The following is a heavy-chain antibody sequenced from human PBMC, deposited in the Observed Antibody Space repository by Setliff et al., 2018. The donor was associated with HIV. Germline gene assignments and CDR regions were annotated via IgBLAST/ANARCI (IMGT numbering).Heavy chain of an antibody. CDR3: ARDLLGATHYFQH. V-gene: IGHV3-48*01. D-gene: IGHD1-26*01. CDR1: GFTFSGYA. CDR2: IYMGNSNI. Sequence: GGSLRLSCAASGFTFSGYAMSWVRMAPGKGLEWIAYIYMGNSNIYIGDSVKGRFTISRDNAKNSLYLQMNSLRAEDTAVYYCARDLLGATHYFQHWGQGTLVTVPQ. J-gene: IGHJ1*01.